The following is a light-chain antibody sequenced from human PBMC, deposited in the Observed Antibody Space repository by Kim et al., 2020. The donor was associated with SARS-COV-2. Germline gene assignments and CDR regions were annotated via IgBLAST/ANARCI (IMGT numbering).Light chain of an antibody. Sequence: KTITISGTRSVGDIDYDYVQGDQPRPGGVPTTVIYEDDQRPSGVSDRFSGSIDNSSNSASLTISGLRTEDEADYYCQSYNRDNVIFGGGTQLTVL. J-gene: IGLJ2*01. CDR1: VGDIDYDY. CDR2: EDD. V-gene: IGLV6-57*03. CDR3: QSYNRDNVI.